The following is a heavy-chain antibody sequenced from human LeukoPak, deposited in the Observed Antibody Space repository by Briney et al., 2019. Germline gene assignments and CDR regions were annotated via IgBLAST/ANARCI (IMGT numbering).Heavy chain of an antibody. Sequence: PSETLSLTCTVSGGSISSYYWSWIRQPPGKGLEWIGYIYYSGSTNYNPSLKSRVTISVDTSKNQFSLKLSSVTAADTAVYYCARLRRTTVTTGWFDPWGQGTLVTVSS. D-gene: IGHD4-17*01. V-gene: IGHV4-59*01. CDR2: IYYSGST. CDR3: ARLRRTTVTTGWFDP. CDR1: GGSISSYY. J-gene: IGHJ5*02.